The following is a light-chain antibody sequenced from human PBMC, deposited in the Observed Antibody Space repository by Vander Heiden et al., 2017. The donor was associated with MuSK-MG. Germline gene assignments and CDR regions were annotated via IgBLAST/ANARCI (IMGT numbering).Light chain of an antibody. CDR3: QVWDTNSDQPI. V-gene: IGLV3-21*04. CDR2: FDR. J-gene: IGLJ2*01. CDR1: NIASKS. Sequence: SYVLTQPPSVSVAPGRTAMITCGGTNIASKSVHWYQQQPGQAPVLVIYFDRDRPSEIPERFSGSNSGNTATLTISRVEVGDEADYYCQVWDTNSDQPIFGGGTKLTVL.